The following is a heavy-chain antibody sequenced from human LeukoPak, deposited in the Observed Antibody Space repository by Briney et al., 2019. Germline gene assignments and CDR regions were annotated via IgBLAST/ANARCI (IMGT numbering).Heavy chain of an antibody. J-gene: IGHJ3*02. D-gene: IGHD6-13*01. V-gene: IGHV3-21*01. CDR1: GFTFSSYT. Sequence: GGSLRLSCAASGFTFSSYTMNWVRQAPGKGLEWVSSISSSSTYKYYADSVKGRFTISRDNAKNSLYLQMISLRVEDTAVYYCARAISNWSTWACFDIWGQGTMVTVSS. CDR3: ARAISNWSTWACFDI. CDR2: ISSSSTYK.